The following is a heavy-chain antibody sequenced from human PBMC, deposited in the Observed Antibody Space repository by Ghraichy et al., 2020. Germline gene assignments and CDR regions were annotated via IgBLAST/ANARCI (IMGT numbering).Heavy chain of an antibody. Sequence: ESLNISCAAHGGSFRSYYWSWIRQSPGKGLEWLGEINDSGNTNYNPSLKSRVTISLDTSKKQFSLNLTSVTAADTAVYYCAREGQFLEWLVLRFWSQGTLVTVSS. CDR1: GGSFRSYY. D-gene: IGHD3-3*01. CDR3: AREGQFLEWLVLRF. CDR2: INDSGNT. V-gene: IGHV4-34*01. J-gene: IGHJ4*02.